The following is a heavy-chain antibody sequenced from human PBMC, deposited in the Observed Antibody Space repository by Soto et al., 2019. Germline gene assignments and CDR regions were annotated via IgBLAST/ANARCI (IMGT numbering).Heavy chain of an antibody. CDR1: GYSFTTFH. CDR2: ISGYNGNT. Sequence: ASVKVSCKASGYSFTTFHISWARQAPGQGLEWLGWISGYNGNTNYAQKFQGRVTITADESTSTAYMELSSLRSEDTAVYYCASTGGYDFWSRYNWFDPWGQGTLVTVSS. V-gene: IGHV1-18*01. D-gene: IGHD3-3*01. J-gene: IGHJ5*02. CDR3: ASTGGYDFWSRYNWFDP.